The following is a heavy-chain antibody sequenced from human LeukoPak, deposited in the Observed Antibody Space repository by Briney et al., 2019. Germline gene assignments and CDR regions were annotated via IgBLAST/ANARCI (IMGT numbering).Heavy chain of an antibody. Sequence: GGSLRLSCAASGYTFSSYWMAWIRQAPGKGLEWVGNIQQDGSGKYYVDSVRGRFTISRDNAKDSLYLQMNSLRTEDTAVYYCARDSGYHAYFDYWGQGTLVTVSS. J-gene: IGHJ4*02. D-gene: IGHD3-22*01. V-gene: IGHV3-7*01. CDR2: IQQDGSGK. CDR3: ARDSGYHAYFDY. CDR1: GYTFSSYW.